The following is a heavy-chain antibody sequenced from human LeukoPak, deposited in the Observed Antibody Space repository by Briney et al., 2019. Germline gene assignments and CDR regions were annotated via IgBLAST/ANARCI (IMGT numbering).Heavy chain of an antibody. V-gene: IGHV3-23*01. J-gene: IGHJ6*03. CDR3: AKDGMVRGVIILLIAINYYYYMDV. Sequence: PGGSLRLSCAASGFTFSSYAMSWVRHAPGKGLEWVSAISGSGGSTYYADSGKGRFTMYIDNSKNTLYLQMNSLRAEDMTVYYCAKDGMVRGVIILLIAINYYYYMDVWGKGTTVTVSS. CDR2: ISGSGGST. CDR1: GFTFSSYA. D-gene: IGHD3-10*01.